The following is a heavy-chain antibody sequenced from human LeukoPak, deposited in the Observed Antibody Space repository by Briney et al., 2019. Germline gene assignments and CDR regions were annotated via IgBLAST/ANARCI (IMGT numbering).Heavy chain of an antibody. CDR1: GYTFTGYY. D-gene: IGHD2-15*01. CDR3: AREGSYCSGGSCYRIFDY. J-gene: IGHJ4*02. CDR2: INPNSGGT. Sequence: GASVKVSCKASGYTFTGYYMHWVRQAPGQGLEWMGWINPNSGGTNYAQKFQGRVTMIRDTSISTAYMELSRLRSDDTAVYYCAREGSYCSGGSCYRIFDYWGQGTLVTVSS. V-gene: IGHV1-2*02.